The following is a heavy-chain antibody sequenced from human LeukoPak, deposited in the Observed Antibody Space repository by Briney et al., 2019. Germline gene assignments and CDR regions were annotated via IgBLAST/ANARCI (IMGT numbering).Heavy chain of an antibody. D-gene: IGHD4-17*01. J-gene: IGHJ4*02. Sequence: GGSLRLSCAASGFTLSSYWMHWVRQAPGKGLVWVSRMNSDGSSTTYADSVKGRFTISRDNAKNTLYLQMNSLRAEDTAVYHCAREAFNYGDHYFDYWGQGTLVTVSP. CDR2: MNSDGSST. CDR3: AREAFNYGDHYFDY. V-gene: IGHV3-74*01. CDR1: GFTLSSYW.